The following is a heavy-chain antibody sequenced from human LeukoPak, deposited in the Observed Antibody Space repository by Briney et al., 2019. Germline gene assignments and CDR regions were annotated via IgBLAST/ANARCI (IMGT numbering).Heavy chain of an antibody. CDR2: INPNNGGT. V-gene: IGHV1-2*02. Sequence: ASVKVSCKASGYTFPAYDIHWVRQGPGQGLEWMGWINPNNGGTGYSQKFPGRVTMTRDTSINTVYMELSRLRSDDTAVYYCARDHEANNNSFDPWGQGTLVTVSS. J-gene: IGHJ5*02. CDR1: GYTFPAYD. CDR3: ARDHEANNNSFDP.